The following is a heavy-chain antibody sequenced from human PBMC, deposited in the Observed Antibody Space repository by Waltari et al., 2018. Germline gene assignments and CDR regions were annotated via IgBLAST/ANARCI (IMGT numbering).Heavy chain of an antibody. Sequence: QVHLQESGPGLVKPSETLSLTCTVSGGSISSYYWSWIRQPPGKGLEWIGYIYYSGSTNYNPSLKSRVTISVDTSKNQFSLKLSSVTAADTAVYYCASQTYYDFWSGYFYFDYWGQGTLVTVSS. CDR1: GGSISSYY. J-gene: IGHJ4*02. CDR3: ASQTYYDFWSGYFYFDY. D-gene: IGHD3-3*01. CDR2: IYYSGST. V-gene: IGHV4-59*01.